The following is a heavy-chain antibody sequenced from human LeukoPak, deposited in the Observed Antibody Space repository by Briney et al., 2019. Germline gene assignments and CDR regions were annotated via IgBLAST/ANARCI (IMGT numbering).Heavy chain of an antibody. Sequence: PSETLSLTCTVSGGSISSDSYYWAWIRQPPGKGLEWIASIYYSGSTYYNPSLKSRVTISVDTSKNQFSLKLSSVTAADTAVYYCARRYCSGGSCYSDNWFDPWGQGTLVTVSS. CDR3: ARRYCSGGSCYSDNWFDP. V-gene: IGHV4-39*01. J-gene: IGHJ5*02. CDR2: IYYSGST. CDR1: GGSISSDSYY. D-gene: IGHD2-15*01.